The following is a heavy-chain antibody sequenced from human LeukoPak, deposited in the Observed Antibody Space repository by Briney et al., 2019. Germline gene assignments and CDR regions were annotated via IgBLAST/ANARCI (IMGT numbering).Heavy chain of an antibody. Sequence: ASVKVSCKASGYTFSDHYAPHYMHWVRQAPGQGLEWMGWINPNTGGTNYAQNFQGRVTMTRDTSLSTVYMELSRLRSDDTAVYYCARDSSGWRSDFDYWGQGTLVNVSS. CDR1: GYTFSDHYAPHY. V-gene: IGHV1-2*02. J-gene: IGHJ4*02. D-gene: IGHD6-19*01. CDR2: INPNTGGT. CDR3: ARDSSGWRSDFDY.